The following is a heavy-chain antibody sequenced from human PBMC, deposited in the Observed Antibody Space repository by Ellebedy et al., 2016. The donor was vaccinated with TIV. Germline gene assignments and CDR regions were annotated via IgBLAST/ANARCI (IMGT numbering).Heavy chain of an antibody. CDR3: ARDEGGSGSLSY. J-gene: IGHJ4*02. V-gene: IGHV4-31*03. CDR1: GGSIRSGAFY. D-gene: IGHD3-10*01. Sequence: MPSETLSLTCTVSGGSIRSGAFYRTWIRQQPGKGLEWIGNIYYSGSTYYKPSLKSRITISLDTSKNEFSLRLSSVTAADTAVYYCARDEGGSGSLSYWGQGTLVTVSS. CDR2: IYYSGST.